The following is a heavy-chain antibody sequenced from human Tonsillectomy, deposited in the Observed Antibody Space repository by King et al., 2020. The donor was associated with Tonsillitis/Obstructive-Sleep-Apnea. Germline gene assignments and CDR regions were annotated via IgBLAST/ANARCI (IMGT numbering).Heavy chain of an antibody. CDR2: IYYSGST. V-gene: IGHV4-39*01. CDR3: ARRLTRDDILTGYYTYYFDY. J-gene: IGHJ4*02. CDR1: GGSISSSSYY. Sequence: QLQESGPGLVKPSETLSLTCTVSGGSISSSSYYWGWIRQPPGKGLEWIGSIYYSGSTYYNPSLKSRVTISVDTSKNQFSLKLSSVTAADTAVYYCARRLTRDDILTGYYTYYFDYWGQGTLVTVSS. D-gene: IGHD3-9*01.